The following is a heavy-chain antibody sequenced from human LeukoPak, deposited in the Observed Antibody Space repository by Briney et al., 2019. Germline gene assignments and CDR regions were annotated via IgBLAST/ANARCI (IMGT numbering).Heavy chain of an antibody. CDR3: AKDYSSGYPDY. V-gene: IGHV3-30*18. Sequence: PGGSLRLSCAASGFTFSSYAMSWVRQAPGKGLEWVAVISYDGSNKYYADSVKGRFTISRDNSKNTLYLQMNSLRAEDTAVYYCAKDYSSGYPDYWGQGTLVTVSS. D-gene: IGHD3-22*01. CDR1: GFTFSSYA. CDR2: ISYDGSNK. J-gene: IGHJ4*02.